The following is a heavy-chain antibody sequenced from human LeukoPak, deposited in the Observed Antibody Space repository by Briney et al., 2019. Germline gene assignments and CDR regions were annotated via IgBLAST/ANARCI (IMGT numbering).Heavy chain of an antibody. Sequence: SETLSLTCTVSGGSISSSSYYWGWIRQPPGKGLEWIGSIYYSGSTYYNPSLKSRVTISVDTSKNQFSLKLSSVTAADTAVYYCARRGIAVAGPGFDPWGQGTLVTVSS. CDR1: GGSISSSSYY. D-gene: IGHD6-19*01. CDR2: IYYSGST. V-gene: IGHV4-39*01. CDR3: ARRGIAVAGPGFDP. J-gene: IGHJ5*02.